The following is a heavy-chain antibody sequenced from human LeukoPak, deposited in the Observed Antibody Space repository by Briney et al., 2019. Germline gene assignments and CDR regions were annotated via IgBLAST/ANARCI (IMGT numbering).Heavy chain of an antibody. CDR1: GGSISSGDYY. Sequence: PSQTLSLTCTVSGGSISSGDYYWSWIRQPPGKGLEWIGYIYYSGSTYYNPSLKSRVTISVDTSKNQFSLKLSSVTAADTAVYYCDRVILDYYDSSGYWFDPWGQGTLVTVSS. D-gene: IGHD3-22*01. CDR2: IYYSGST. CDR3: DRVILDYYDSSGYWFDP. V-gene: IGHV4-30-4*01. J-gene: IGHJ5*02.